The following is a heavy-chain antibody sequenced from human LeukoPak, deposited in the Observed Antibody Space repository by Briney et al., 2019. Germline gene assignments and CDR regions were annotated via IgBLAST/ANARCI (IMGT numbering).Heavy chain of an antibody. CDR2: INPNSGGT. J-gene: IGHJ4*02. CDR1: GYTFTGYY. D-gene: IGHD1-26*01. CDR3: ATEDSGSYYFDY. Sequence: ASVKVSCQASGYTFTGYYMHWVRQAPGQGLEWMGWINPNSGGTNYAQKFQGRVTMTRDTSISTAYMELSRLRSDDTAVYYCATEDSGSYYFDYWGQGTLVTVSS. V-gene: IGHV1-2*02.